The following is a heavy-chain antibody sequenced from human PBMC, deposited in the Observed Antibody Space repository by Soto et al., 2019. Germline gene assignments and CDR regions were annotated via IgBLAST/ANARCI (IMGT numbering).Heavy chain of an antibody. D-gene: IGHD1-26*01. CDR2: ISTGSSTI. Sequence: DVQLVESGGGLVQSGGSLRLSCRASGFTLSDYEMHLVRQAPGKGLERVSYISTGSSTIYYADSVKGRFTISRDNANKSLFLEMNSLRPEDTAVYYCARVRAGAANGYYGMDVWGQGTTVTVSS. CDR3: ARVRAGAANGYYGMDV. V-gene: IGHV3-48*03. J-gene: IGHJ6*02. CDR1: GFTLSDYE.